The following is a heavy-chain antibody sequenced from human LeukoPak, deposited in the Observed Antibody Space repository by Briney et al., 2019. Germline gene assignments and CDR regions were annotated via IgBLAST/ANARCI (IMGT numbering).Heavy chain of an antibody. CDR2: IYPGDSET. D-gene: IGHD2-15*01. J-gene: IGHJ4*02. Sequence: GESLKISCKGSGYSFTSYWIGWVRQMPGKGLEWMGIIYPGDSETRYSPSFQGQVTISADKSISTAYLQWSSLKASDTAMYYCARVVVAATYYFDYWGQGTLVTVSA. CDR1: GYSFTSYW. CDR3: ARVVVAATYYFDY. V-gene: IGHV5-51*01.